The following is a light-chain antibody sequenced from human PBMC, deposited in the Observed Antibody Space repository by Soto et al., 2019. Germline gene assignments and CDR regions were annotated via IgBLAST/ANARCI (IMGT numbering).Light chain of an antibody. CDR1: SGSIASNY. V-gene: IGLV6-57*04. Sequence: NFMLTQPHSVSESPGKTVTLSCTRSSGSIASNYVQWYQQRPGSAPTTVIFEDDQRASGASDRFSGSIDSSSNSASLTISGLKTDDEADYYCQSYDSSNHVVFGGGTKLTVL. CDR3: QSYDSSNHVV. CDR2: EDD. J-gene: IGLJ2*01.